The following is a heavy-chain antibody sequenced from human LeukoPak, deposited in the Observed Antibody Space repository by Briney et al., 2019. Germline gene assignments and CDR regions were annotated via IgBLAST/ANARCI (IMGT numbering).Heavy chain of an antibody. V-gene: IGHV4-39*01. D-gene: IGHD6-6*01. CDR2: IYYSGST. J-gene: IGHJ4*02. CDR1: GGSISSSSYY. CDR3: ARQVFSSSLPDY. Sequence: SETLSLTCTVSGGSISSSSYYWGWIRQPPGKGLEWIGNIYYSGSTYYSPSLKSRVTISVDTSKNQFSLKLSSVTAADTAVYYCARQVFSSSLPDYWGQGTLVTVSS.